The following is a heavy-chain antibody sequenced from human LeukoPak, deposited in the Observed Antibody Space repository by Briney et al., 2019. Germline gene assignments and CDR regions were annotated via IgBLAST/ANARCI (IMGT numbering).Heavy chain of an antibody. V-gene: IGHV3-7*01. CDR3: ARAHYSSFDY. D-gene: IGHD3-22*01. CDR1: GFTFRDYW. CDR2: IKEDGSEK. J-gene: IGHJ4*02. Sequence: GGSLRLSCAASGFTFRDYWMSWVRQAPGKGLEWVANIKEDGSEKHYVDSVKGRFTISRDNAKNSLYLQSLYLQMNSLRAEDTAVYYCARAHYSSFDYWGQGTLVTVSS.